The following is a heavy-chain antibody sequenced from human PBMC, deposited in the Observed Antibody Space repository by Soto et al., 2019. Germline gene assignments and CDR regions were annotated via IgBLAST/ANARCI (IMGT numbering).Heavy chain of an antibody. CDR1: GYSFTSYW. CDR3: ARSWPTRSTYYYYYMDV. Sequence: GESLKISCKGSGYSFTSYWIGWVRQMPGKGLEWMGIIYPGDSDTRYSPSFQGQVTISADKSISTAYLQWSSLKASDTAMYYCARSWPTRSTYYYYYMDVWGKGTTVTVSS. CDR2: IYPGDSDT. V-gene: IGHV5-51*01. J-gene: IGHJ6*03.